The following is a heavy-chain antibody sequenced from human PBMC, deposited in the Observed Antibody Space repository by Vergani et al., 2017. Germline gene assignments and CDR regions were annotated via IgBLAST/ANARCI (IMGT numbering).Heavy chain of an antibody. CDR3: AKGLLLQMVRGPFDY. D-gene: IGHD3-10*01. V-gene: IGHV3-30*18. J-gene: IGHJ4*02. Sequence: VQLVESGGGLVQPGGSLRLSCAASGFTFSSYSMHWVRQAPGKGLEWVAVISYDGSNKYYADSVKGRFTISRDNSKNTLYLQMNSLRAEDTAVYYCAKGLLLQMVRGPFDYWGQGTLATVSS. CDR1: GFTFSSYS. CDR2: ISYDGSNK.